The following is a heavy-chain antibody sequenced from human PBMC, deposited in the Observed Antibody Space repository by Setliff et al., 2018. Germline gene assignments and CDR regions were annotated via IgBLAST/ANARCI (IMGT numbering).Heavy chain of an antibody. V-gene: IGHV4-38-2*02. CDR3: ARDPHYDPTYSLPGHAFDF. D-gene: IGHD3-22*01. CDR1: GYSISNGFY. Sequence: SETLSLTCAVSGYSISNGFYWGWIRQSPVKGLEWIGILFDGGSTYFSPYLNSRASISQDASKNQFALHLTSATAADTAVYYCARDPHYDPTYSLPGHAFDFWGQGIMVTVSS. J-gene: IGHJ3*01. CDR2: LFDGGST.